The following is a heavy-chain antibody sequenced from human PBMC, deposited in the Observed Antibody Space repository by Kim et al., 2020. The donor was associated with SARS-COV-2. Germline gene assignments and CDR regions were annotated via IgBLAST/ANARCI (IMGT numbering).Heavy chain of an antibody. J-gene: IGHJ6*02. V-gene: IGHV7-4-1*02. Sequence: TYAQGFTGRFVFSWDTSVSTAYLQISSLKAEDTAVYYCAETYYDILSGMDVWGQGTTVTVSS. D-gene: IGHD3-9*01. CDR3: AETYYDILSGMDV.